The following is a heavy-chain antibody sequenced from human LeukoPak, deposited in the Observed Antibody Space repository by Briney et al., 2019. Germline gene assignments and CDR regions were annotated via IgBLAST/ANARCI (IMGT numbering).Heavy chain of an antibody. CDR2: ISGSGGST. Sequence: PGGSLRLSCAASGFTFSSYALRWVRQAPGKGLEWVSAISGSGGSTYYADSVKGRFTISRDNSKNTLYLQMNSLRAEDTAVYYCAKVPSIAAAGPFDCWGQGTLVTVSS. CDR3: AKVPSIAAAGPFDC. CDR1: GFTFSSYA. D-gene: IGHD6-13*01. J-gene: IGHJ5*01. V-gene: IGHV3-23*01.